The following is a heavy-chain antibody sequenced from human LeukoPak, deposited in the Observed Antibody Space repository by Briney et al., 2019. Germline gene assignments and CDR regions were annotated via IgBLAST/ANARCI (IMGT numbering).Heavy chain of an antibody. V-gene: IGHV3-30*02. CDR2: IRYDGSNT. D-gene: IGHD3-10*01. Sequence: GGSLRLSCAASGFTFNTYGMHWVRQAPGKGLEWVAFIRYDGSNTYHADSVKGRFTISRDNSKNTLYLQMNSLRPEDTAVYYCARNYGSGTFFTYWGQGTLVTVSS. J-gene: IGHJ4*02. CDR3: ARNYGSGTFFTY. CDR1: GFTFNTYG.